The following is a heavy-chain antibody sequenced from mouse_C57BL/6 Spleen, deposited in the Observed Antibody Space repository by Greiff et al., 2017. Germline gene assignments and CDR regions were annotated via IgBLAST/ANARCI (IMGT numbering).Heavy chain of an antibody. D-gene: IGHD4-1*01. CDR3: ARLTGTLAAWFAY. Sequence: QVQLQQPGAELVKPGASVKMSCKASGYTFTSYWITWVKQRPGQGLEWIGDIYPGSGSTNYNEKFKSKATRTVDTSSSTAYMQLSSLTSEDAAVYCCARLTGTLAAWFAYWGQGTLVTVSA. V-gene: IGHV1-55*01. J-gene: IGHJ3*01. CDR1: GYTFTSYW. CDR2: IYPGSGST.